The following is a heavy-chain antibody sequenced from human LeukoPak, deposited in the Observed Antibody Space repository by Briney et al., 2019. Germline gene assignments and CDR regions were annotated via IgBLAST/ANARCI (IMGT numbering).Heavy chain of an antibody. D-gene: IGHD4-17*01. CDR2: ISAYNGNT. CDR1: GYTFTGYY. CDR3: ARDLAPPSVTRDY. J-gene: IGHJ4*02. Sequence: GASVTVSCKASGYTFTGYYMHWVRQAPGQGLEWMGWISAYNGNTNYAQKLQGRVTMTTDTSTSTAYMELRSLRSDDTAVYYCARDLAPPSVTRDYWGQGTLVTVSS. V-gene: IGHV1-18*04.